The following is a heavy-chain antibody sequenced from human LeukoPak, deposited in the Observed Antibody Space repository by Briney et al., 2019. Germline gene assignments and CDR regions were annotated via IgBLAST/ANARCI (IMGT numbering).Heavy chain of an antibody. CDR3: ARDALVRTTRYYFDS. V-gene: IGHV3-7*01. J-gene: IGHJ4*02. Sequence: GGSLRLSCAASGFTFSKYWVTWVRQAPGKGLEWVANIKQDGSQKYYVDSVKGRFTISRDNAKNSLYLQMNGLRAEDTAVYYCARDALVRTTRYYFDSWGQGTLVTVSS. CDR1: GFTFSKYW. CDR2: IKQDGSQK. D-gene: IGHD1-26*01.